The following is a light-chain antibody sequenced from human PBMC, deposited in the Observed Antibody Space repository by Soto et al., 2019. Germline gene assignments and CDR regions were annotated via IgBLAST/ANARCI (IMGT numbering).Light chain of an antibody. CDR3: QSYDNSLSGSYV. CDR1: SSNIGANYD. CDR2: ANI. Sequence: QSVLTQPPSVSGAPGQRVTISCTGSSSNIGANYDVHWYQSLPGTAPKLLIYANINRPSGVPDRFSGSKSGTSASLAITGLQAEDEADYYCQSYDNSLSGSYVFGAGTKGTVL. V-gene: IGLV1-40*01. J-gene: IGLJ1*01.